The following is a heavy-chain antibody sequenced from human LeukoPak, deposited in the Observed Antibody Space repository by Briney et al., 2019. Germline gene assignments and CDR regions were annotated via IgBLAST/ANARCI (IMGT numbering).Heavy chain of an antibody. CDR1: GGSISSYY. D-gene: IGHD1-26*01. CDR3: ARHNSGSYYSWFDP. Sequence: SETLSLTCTVSGGSISSYYWSWIRQPPGKGLEWIGYIYYSGSTNYNPSLKSRVTISVDASKNQFSLKLSSVTAADTAVYYCARHNSGSYYSWFDPWGQGTLVTVSS. CDR2: IYYSGST. J-gene: IGHJ5*02. V-gene: IGHV4-59*08.